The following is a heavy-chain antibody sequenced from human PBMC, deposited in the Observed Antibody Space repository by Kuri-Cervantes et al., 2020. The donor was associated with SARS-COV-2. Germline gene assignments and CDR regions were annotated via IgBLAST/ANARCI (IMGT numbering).Heavy chain of an antibody. J-gene: IGHJ4*02. CDR3: ARELGSWPFDY. V-gene: IGHV3-30-3*01. CDR2: IPYDGSNK. Sequence: GESLKISCAASGFTFSSYAMHWVRQAPGKGLEWVAVIPYDGSNKYYADSVKGRFTISRDNSKNTLYLQMNSLRAEDTAVYYCARELGSWPFDYWGQGTLVPVSS. CDR1: GFTFSSYA. D-gene: IGHD6-13*01.